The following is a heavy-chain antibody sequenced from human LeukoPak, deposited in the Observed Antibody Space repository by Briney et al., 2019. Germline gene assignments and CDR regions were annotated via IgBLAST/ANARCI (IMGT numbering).Heavy chain of an antibody. CDR2: IWYDGSNE. Sequence: GRSLRLSCAASGFTFSSYGMHWVRQAPGKGLEWVAVIWYDGSNEYYADSVKGRFTISRDNSKNTLYLQMNSLRAEDTAVYYCAKDRGQQLVLDYWGQGTLVTVSS. CDR1: GFTFSSYG. J-gene: IGHJ4*02. D-gene: IGHD6-13*01. V-gene: IGHV3-33*06. CDR3: AKDRGQQLVLDY.